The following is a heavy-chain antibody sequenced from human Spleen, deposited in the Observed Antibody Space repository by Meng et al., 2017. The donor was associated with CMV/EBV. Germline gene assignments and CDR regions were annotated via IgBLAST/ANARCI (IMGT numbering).Heavy chain of an antibody. CDR3: ARESRVLGMDV. D-gene: IGHD3-10*01. CDR1: NGSTNTYY. CDR2: IYYSGRT. V-gene: IGHV4-59*01. J-gene: IGHJ6*02. Sequence: GSLRLSCTVSNGSTNTYYWSWIRQPPGKGLEWIGYIYYSGRTNYNSSLKSRVTISIDTSKNQFSLRLTSLTAADTAVYYCARESRVLGMDVWGQGTTVTVSS.